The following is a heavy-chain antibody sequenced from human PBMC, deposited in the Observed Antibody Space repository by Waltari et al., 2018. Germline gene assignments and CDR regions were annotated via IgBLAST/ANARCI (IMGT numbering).Heavy chain of an antibody. D-gene: IGHD3-3*01. V-gene: IGHV4-34*01. J-gene: IGHJ3*02. CDR2: INHRGRN. CDR3: SVSRRDTYYDFWSGYLDAFDI. Sequence: QVQLQQWGAGLLKPSETLSLTCAVYGGSFSGYYWSWIRQPPGKGLEWIGEINHRGRNKPHPSLKSRVPILVDTSKNQFSLQLSSVTAADTAVYYCSVSRRDTYYDFWSGYLDAFDIWGQGTMVTVSS. CDR1: GGSFSGYY.